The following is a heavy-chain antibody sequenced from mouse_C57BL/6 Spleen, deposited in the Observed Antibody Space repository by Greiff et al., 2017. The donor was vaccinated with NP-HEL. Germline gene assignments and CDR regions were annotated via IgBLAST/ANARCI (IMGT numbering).Heavy chain of an antibody. V-gene: IGHV1-42*01. J-gene: IGHJ2*01. CDR1: GYSFTGYY. CDR3: ARIDGYYCDY. Sequence: EVQLQQSGPELVKPGASVKISCKASGYSFTGYYMNWVKQSPEKSLEWIGEINPSTGGTTYNQKFKAKATLTVDKSSSTAYMQLKSLTSEDSAVYYCARIDGYYCDYWGQGTTLTVSS. D-gene: IGHD2-3*01. CDR2: INPSTGGT.